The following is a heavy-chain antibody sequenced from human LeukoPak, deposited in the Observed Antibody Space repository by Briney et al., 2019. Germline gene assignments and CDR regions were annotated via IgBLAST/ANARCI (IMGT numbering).Heavy chain of an antibody. CDR3: ARDKDRYGAGPFDY. D-gene: IGHD3-10*01. J-gene: IGHJ4*01. CDR1: GGTFSAYV. Sequence: ASVKVSCKAPGGTFSAYVISWVRQAPGQGLEWMGHINPDSGVTTYAQKFRGLVTLTRDTSINTAYMELNSLRTDDTATYYCARDKDRYGAGPFDYWGQGTLVFVSS. V-gene: IGHV1-2*04. CDR2: INPDSGVT.